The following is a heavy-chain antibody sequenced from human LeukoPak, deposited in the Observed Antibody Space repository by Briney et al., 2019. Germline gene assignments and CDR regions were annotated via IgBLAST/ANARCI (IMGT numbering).Heavy chain of an antibody. CDR3: ARDSYGSGGKFDY. CDR2: ISSSSSYI. CDR1: GFTFSSYS. D-gene: IGHD3-10*01. Sequence: PGESLRLSCAASGFTFSSYSMNWVRQAPGKGLEWVSSISSSSSYIYYADSVKGRFTFSRDDAKNSLYLQMNSLRAEDTAVYYCARDSYGSGGKFDYWGQGTLVTVSS. V-gene: IGHV3-21*01. J-gene: IGHJ4*02.